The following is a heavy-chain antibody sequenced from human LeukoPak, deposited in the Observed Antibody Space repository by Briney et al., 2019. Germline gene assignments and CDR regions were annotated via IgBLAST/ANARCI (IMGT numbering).Heavy chain of an antibody. CDR3: AKDGGGWYLVIIMA. J-gene: IGHJ5*02. V-gene: IGHV3-30*18. CDR1: GFTFSSYG. CDR2: ISYDGSNK. D-gene: IGHD3-9*01. Sequence: GGSLRLSCAASGFTFSSYGMHWVRQAPGKGLEWVAVISYDGSNKYYADSVKGRFTISRDNSKNTLYLQMNSLRAEDTAVYYCAKDGGGWYLVIIMAWGQGTLVTVSS.